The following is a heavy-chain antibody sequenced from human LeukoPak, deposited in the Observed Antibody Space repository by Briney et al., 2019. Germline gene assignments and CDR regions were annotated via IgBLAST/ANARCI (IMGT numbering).Heavy chain of an antibody. CDR3: ARSPGDGYNYGFDY. CDR2: IRYDGSNK. D-gene: IGHD5-24*01. V-gene: IGHV3-30*02. J-gene: IGHJ4*02. CDR1: GFTFSSYG. Sequence: GGSLRLSCAASGFTFSSYGMHWVRQAPGKGLEWVAFIRYDGSNKYYADSVKGRFTISRDNSKNTLYLQMNSLRAEDTAVYYCARSPGDGYNYGFDYWGQGTLVTVSS.